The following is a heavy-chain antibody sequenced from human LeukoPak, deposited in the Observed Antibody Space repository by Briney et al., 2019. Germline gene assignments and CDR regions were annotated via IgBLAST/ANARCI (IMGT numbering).Heavy chain of an antibody. CDR3: ASRLWFGELSFDY. Sequence: SEALSLTCIVSGGSISSSSYYWGWIRQPPGKGLEWIGSIYYSGSNYYNPSLKSRVSISVDTSKNQFSLKLSSVTAADTAVYYCASRLWFGELSFDYWGQGTLVTVSS. D-gene: IGHD3-10*01. J-gene: IGHJ4*02. CDR1: GGSISSSSYY. CDR2: IYYSGSN. V-gene: IGHV4-39*01.